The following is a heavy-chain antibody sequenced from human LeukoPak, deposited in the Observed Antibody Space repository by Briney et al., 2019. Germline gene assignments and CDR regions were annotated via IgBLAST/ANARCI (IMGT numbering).Heavy chain of an antibody. V-gene: IGHV3-21*01. CDR2: ISSSGNYI. J-gene: IGHJ4*02. CDR3: ARGEPVLV. CDR1: GFTFSSYA. Sequence: NTGGSLRLSCAASGFTFSSYAMSWVRQAPGKGLEWVSSISSSGNYIYYADSMKGRFIISRDNAENSLFLQMNNLRAEDTAIYYCARGEPVLVWGQGTLVSVSS. D-gene: IGHD1-14*01.